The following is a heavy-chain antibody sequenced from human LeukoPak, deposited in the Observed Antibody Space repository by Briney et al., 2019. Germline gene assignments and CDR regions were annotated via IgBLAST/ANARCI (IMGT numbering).Heavy chain of an antibody. D-gene: IGHD3-22*01. CDR3: ARGRTRGYYLDY. CDR1: GFTFSTYV. CDR2: ISSAATNK. Sequence: GGSLRLSCAASGFTFSTYVMHWVRQAPGKGLEWVASISSAATNKYDADSVKGRFTISRDNSNNALYLQMYSLRPGDTALYFCARGRTRGYYLDYWGRGTLVTVSS. V-gene: IGHV3-30*04. J-gene: IGHJ4*02.